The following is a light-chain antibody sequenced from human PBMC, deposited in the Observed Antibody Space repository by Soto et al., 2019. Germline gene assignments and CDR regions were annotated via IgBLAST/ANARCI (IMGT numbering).Light chain of an antibody. CDR2: TNY. J-gene: IGLJ3*02. V-gene: IGLV1-44*01. CDR1: SSNIGSNT. CDR3: AAWDDTLNGWV. Sequence: QSVLTQPPSASGTPGQTVTISCSGSSSNIGSNTVNWYQQLPGTAPKLLIYTNYHRPSGVPDRFSGSKSGTSASLAISGLQSEDEADYYCAAWDDTLNGWVFGGGTKVTVL.